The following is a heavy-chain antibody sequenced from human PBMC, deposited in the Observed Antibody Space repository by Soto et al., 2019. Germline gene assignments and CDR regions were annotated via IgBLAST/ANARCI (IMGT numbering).Heavy chain of an antibody. CDR2: ITPILGIA. CDR1: GGTFSSYT. V-gene: IGHV1-69*02. J-gene: IGHJ6*03. D-gene: IGHD4-17*01. CDR3: ARMGYGDRGDYYYYYMDV. Sequence: ASVKVSCKASGGTFSSYTISWVRQAPGQGLEWMGRITPILGIANYAQKFQGRVTITADKSTSTAYMELSSLRSEDTAVYYCARMGYGDRGDYYYYYMDVWGKGTTVTVSS.